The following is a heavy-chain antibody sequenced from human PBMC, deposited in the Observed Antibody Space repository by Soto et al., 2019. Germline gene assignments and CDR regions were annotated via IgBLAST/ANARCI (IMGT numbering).Heavy chain of an antibody. D-gene: IGHD3-10*01. V-gene: IGHV1-69*04. CDR3: ARFRGSYGMDV. Sequence: SVKVSCKASGYTFSTYGISWVRQAPGQGLEWMGRIIPILGIANYAQKFQGRVTITADKSTSTAYMELSSLRSEDTAVYYCARFRGSYGMDVWGQGTTVTVSS. CDR1: GYTFSTYG. CDR2: IIPILGIA. J-gene: IGHJ6*02.